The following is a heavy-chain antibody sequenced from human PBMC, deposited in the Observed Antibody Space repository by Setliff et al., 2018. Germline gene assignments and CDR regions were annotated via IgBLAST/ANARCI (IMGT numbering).Heavy chain of an antibody. V-gene: IGHV4-34*01. J-gene: IGHJ5*02. CDR1: GGSFSSYY. D-gene: IGHD2-2*01. CDR3: VRTFNGSPADR. Sequence: PSETLSLTCAVYGGSFSSYYWNWIRQPPGKGLEWIGEIHHSGSTYYNPSLKSRVTISEDMSENQISLKLNPVTAADTAVYYCVRTFNGSPADRWGQGTLVTVSS. CDR2: IHHSGST.